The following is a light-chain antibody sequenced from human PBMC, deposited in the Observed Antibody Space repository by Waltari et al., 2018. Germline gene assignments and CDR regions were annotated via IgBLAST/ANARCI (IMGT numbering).Light chain of an antibody. J-gene: IGLJ3*02. V-gene: IGLV1-47*01. CDR2: RNN. CDR3: ATWDDSLSINWV. Sequence: QSVLTQPPSASGTPGQRVTVSCSGSSSNIGSNYVYWYQLLPGTAPKLLIYRNNQRPSGVPDRCSGPNSGTSASLAISGLRSEDEADYYCATWDDSLSINWVFGGGTKVTVL. CDR1: SSNIGSNY.